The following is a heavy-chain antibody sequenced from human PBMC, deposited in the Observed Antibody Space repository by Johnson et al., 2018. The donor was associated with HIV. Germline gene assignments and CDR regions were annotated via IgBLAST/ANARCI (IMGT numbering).Heavy chain of an antibody. CDR2: INWNGGST. D-gene: IGHD4-17*01. V-gene: IGHV3-20*03. CDR3: ARDLAIGEDAFDI. J-gene: IGHJ3*02. Sequence: SGINWNGGSTGYADSVKGRFTISRDNAKNSLYLQMNSLRAEDTAVYYCARDLAIGEDAFDIWGQGTMVTVSS.